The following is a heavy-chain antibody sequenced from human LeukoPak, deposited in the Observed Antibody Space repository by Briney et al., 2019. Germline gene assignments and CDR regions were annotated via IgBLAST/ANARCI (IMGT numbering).Heavy chain of an antibody. D-gene: IGHD3-3*01. CDR3: ARVHYYRFWSEIGWLDP. CDR2: IYYSGSG. V-gene: IGHV4-30-4*08. J-gene: IGHJ5*02. CDR1: GDSIRSGSNY. Sequence: SETLSLTXTVSGDSIRSGSNYWSWIGQSPGKGLEWIGHIYYSGSGNQNPSLNSRVSLSVDTLKNQFSLRLTSVTAADTAVYFCARVHYYRFWSEIGWLDPWGQGTLVTVSS.